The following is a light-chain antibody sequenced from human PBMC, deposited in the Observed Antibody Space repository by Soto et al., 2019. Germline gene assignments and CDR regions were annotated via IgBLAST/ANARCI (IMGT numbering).Light chain of an antibody. CDR1: SSDVGGYNY. J-gene: IGLJ2*01. CDR2: EVS. V-gene: IGLV2-14*01. Sequence: QSVLTQPASVSGSPGQSITISCTGTSSDVGGYNYVSWYQQHPGKAPKLMIYEVSNRPSGVSNRFSGSKSGNQASLTISGLQAEDEADYYCSSYTSSSTLVFGGGTKLTVL. CDR3: SSYTSSSTLV.